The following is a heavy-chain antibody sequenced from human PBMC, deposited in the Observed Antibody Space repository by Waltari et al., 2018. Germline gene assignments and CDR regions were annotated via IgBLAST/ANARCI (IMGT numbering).Heavy chain of an antibody. J-gene: IGHJ4*02. CDR3: ASAPRPMVSAPFDY. Sequence: EVQLVESGGGLVQPGGSLRLSCSGFGFSDYTMAWVRQAPGKGLEWVSGISNSGDMTSYADSVNGRFTISRDTSKNTLFLQMNGLRAEDTAIYYCASAPRPMVSAPFDYWGQGVLVTVSS. V-gene: IGHV3-23*04. CDR2: ISNSGDMT. D-gene: IGHD2-15*01. CDR1: GFSDYT.